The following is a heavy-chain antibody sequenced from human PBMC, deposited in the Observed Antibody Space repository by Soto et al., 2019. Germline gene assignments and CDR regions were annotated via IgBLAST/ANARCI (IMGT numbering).Heavy chain of an antibody. CDR1: GFTFSILA. D-gene: IGHD6-19*01. Sequence: GGSLRLSCAASGFTFSILAMGWVRQAPGKGLEWVSVIDYTGGTTYYTESVKGRFTISRDNSKKMLYLQMNSLRAEDTAVYYCAKDATRTDGWYYFDYWGQGALVTVSS. CDR2: IDYTGGTT. V-gene: IGHV3-23*01. J-gene: IGHJ4*02. CDR3: AKDATRTDGWYYFDY.